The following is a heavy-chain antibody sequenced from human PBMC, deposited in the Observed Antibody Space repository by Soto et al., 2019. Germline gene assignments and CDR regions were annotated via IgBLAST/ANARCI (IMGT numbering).Heavy chain of an antibody. CDR3: ARVGYGGNVRDV. CDR2: IYYSGST. CDR1: GGSISSYY. Sequence: PSETLSLTCTVSGGSISSYYWSWIRQPPGTGLEWIGYIYYSGSTNYNPSLKSRVTISVDTSKNQFSLTLSAVTAADTAVYYCARVGYGGNVRDVWGQGTTVTVSS. D-gene: IGHD4-17*01. V-gene: IGHV4-59*01. J-gene: IGHJ6*02.